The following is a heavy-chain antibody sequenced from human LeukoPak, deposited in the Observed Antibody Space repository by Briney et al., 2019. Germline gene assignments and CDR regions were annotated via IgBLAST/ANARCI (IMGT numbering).Heavy chain of an antibody. CDR1: GYTFTSYD. V-gene: IGHV1-8*03. J-gene: IGHJ6*03. Sequence: WASVKVSCKASGYTFTSYDINWVRQATGQGLEWMGWMNPNSGNTGYAQKFQGRVTITRNTSISTAYVELSSLRSEDTAVYYCARGGWELLNYYYYMDVWGKGTTVTVSS. CDR3: ARGGWELLNYYYYMDV. CDR2: MNPNSGNT. D-gene: IGHD1-26*01.